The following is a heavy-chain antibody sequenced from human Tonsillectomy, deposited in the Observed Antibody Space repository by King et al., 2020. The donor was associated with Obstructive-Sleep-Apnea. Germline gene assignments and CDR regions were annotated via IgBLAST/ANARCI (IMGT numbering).Heavy chain of an antibody. J-gene: IGHJ6*02. CDR2: IYYSGST. Sequence: VQLQESGPGLVKPSQTLSLTCTVSGGSISSGGYYWSWIRQHPGKGLEGIGYIYYSGSTYYNPSLKSRVTISVDTAKNQFSLKLSSVTAADTAVYYCARDSPTTVTTYYYYGMDVWGQGTTVTVSS. D-gene: IGHD4-17*01. CDR1: GGSISSGGYY. CDR3: ARDSPTTVTTYYYYGMDV. V-gene: IGHV4-31*03.